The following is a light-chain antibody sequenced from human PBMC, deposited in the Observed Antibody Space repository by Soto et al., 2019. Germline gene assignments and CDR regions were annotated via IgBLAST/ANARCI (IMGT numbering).Light chain of an antibody. CDR2: WAS. CDR3: HQYYTTPIT. Sequence: DIVLTQSPDSLAVSLGERATINCKSSQSVLSTSNNKNYLTCYQHKPGQPPKLLIYWASTRESGVPDRFSGSGSGTDFTLTISSLQAEDVAVYYCHQYYTTPITFGQGTRLDIK. CDR1: QSVLSTSNNKNY. J-gene: IGKJ5*01. V-gene: IGKV4-1*01.